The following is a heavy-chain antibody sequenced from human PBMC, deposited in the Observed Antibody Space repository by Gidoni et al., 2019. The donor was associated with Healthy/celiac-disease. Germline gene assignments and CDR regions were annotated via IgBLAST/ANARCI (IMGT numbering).Heavy chain of an antibody. V-gene: IGHV1-2*06. J-gene: IGHJ1*01. CDR2: INPNSGGT. Sequence: QVQLVQSGAEVKKPGASVKVSCKASGYTFTDDYMHWVRQAPGQGLEWMGRINPNSGGTNYAQKFQGRVTMTRDTSISTAYMELSRLKSDDTAVYYCVRGKEAAAPLEYFQHWGQGTLVTVSS. CDR3: VRGKEAAAPLEYFQH. CDR1: GYTFTDDY. D-gene: IGHD6-25*01.